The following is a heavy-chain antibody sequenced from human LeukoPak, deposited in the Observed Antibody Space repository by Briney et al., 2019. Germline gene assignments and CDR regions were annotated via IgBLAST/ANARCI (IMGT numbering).Heavy chain of an antibody. CDR1: GGSISSSSYY. CDR2: IYYSGST. D-gene: IGHD4-23*01. CDR3: ARATETTVVGPIYAFDI. J-gene: IGHJ3*02. V-gene: IGHV4-61*01. Sequence: SETLSLTCTVSGGSISSSSYYWSWIRQPPGKGLEWIGYIYYSGSTNYNPSLKSRVTISVDTSKNQFSLKLSSVTAADTAVYYCARATETTVVGPIYAFDIWGQGTMVTVSS.